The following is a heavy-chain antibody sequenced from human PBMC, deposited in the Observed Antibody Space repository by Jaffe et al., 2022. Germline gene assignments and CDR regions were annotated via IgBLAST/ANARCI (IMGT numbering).Heavy chain of an antibody. CDR2: IKEDGSEK. V-gene: IGHV3-7*05. Sequence: EVQVVESGGGLVQPGGALRLSCAVSGFTFSRSWMTWVRQAPGKGLEWVANIKEDGSEKQYVDSVKGRFTISWDNGRNSLYLQMNSLRAEDTAMYYCGKYYYVPGSYWAPKTDYFDYWGQGILVTVSS. D-gene: IGHD3-10*01. J-gene: IGHJ4*02. CDR3: GKYYYVPGSYWAPKTDYFDY. CDR1: GFTFSRSW.